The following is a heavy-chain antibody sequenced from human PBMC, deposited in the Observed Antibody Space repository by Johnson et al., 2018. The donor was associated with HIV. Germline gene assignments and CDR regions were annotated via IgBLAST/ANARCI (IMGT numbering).Heavy chain of an antibody. J-gene: IGHJ3*02. D-gene: IGHD6-13*01. CDR3: AKLYSSSEDPYLDAFDI. CDR1: GFTFSSYG. CDR2: IRYDGSNK. Sequence: VQLVESGGGVVQPGGSLRLSCAASGFTFSSYGMHWVRQAPGKGLEWVAFIRYDGSNKYYADSVKGRFTISRDNSKNTLYLQMNSLRAEDTAVYYCAKLYSSSEDPYLDAFDIWGQGTMVTVSS. V-gene: IGHV3-30*02.